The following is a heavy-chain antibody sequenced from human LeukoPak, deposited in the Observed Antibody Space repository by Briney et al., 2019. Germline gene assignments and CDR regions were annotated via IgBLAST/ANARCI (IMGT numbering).Heavy chain of an antibody. Sequence: PSETLSLTCTVSGGSISSYYWSWIRQPPGKGLEWIGYIYYSGSTNYNPSLKSRVTISVDTSKNQFSLKLSSVTAADTAVYYCARASTDGHYYDSSGYHYYYYYYYMDVWGKGTTVTISS. CDR3: ARASTDGHYYDSSGYHYYYYYYYMDV. J-gene: IGHJ6*03. V-gene: IGHV4-59*01. D-gene: IGHD3-22*01. CDR2: IYYSGST. CDR1: GGSISSYY.